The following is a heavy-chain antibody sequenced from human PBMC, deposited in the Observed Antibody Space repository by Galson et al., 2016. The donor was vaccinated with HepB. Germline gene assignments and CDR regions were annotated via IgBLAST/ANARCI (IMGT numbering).Heavy chain of an antibody. V-gene: IGHV4-61*03. CDR2: VRSSGDS. CDR3: ARLWFGPDDD. D-gene: IGHD3-10*01. CDR1: GDSVNSLLYY. J-gene: IGHJ4*02. Sequence: SETLSLTCTVSGDSVNSLLYYWSWIRQSPGKGLEWVGYVRSSGDSNYNPSLKSRVIISLDKSSNRFSLKLNSVTAADTAVYYCARLWFGPDDDWGQGILVAVSS.